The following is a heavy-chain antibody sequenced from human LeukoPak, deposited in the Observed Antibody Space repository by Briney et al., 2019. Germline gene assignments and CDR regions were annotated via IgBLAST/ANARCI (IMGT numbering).Heavy chain of an antibody. Sequence: GGSLRLSCAASGFTFSDYYMNWIRQAPGKGLEWVSYISTSGSTIYYSDSVKGRFTISRDNAKNSLYLQMNSLRAEDTAVYYCAREHCSTTSCWSDTWGRGTLVTVSS. J-gene: IGHJ5*02. CDR3: AREHCSTTSCWSDT. CDR1: GFTFSDYY. D-gene: IGHD2-2*01. CDR2: ISTSGSTI. V-gene: IGHV3-11*01.